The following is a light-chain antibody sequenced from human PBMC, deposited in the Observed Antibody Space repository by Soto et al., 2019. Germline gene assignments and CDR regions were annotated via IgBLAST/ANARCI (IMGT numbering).Light chain of an antibody. CDR1: SGHSTYI. J-gene: IGLJ3*02. CDR2: LDRSGSY. V-gene: IGLV4-60*02. CDR3: ETWYSHTHKV. Sequence: QLVLTQSSSASASLGSSVKLTCILSSGHSTYIIAWHQQQPGKAPRFLMTLDRSGSYNRGSGVPDRFSGSSSGADRYLTISNLQYEDEGDYYCETWYSHTHKVFGGGTKLTVL.